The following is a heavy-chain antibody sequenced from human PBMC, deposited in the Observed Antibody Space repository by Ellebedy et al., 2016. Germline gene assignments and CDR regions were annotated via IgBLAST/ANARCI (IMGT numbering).Heavy chain of an antibody. Sequence: GGSLRLXXAASGFTFSSYAMHWVRQAPGKGLEWVAVISYDGSNKYYADSVKGRFTISRDNSKNTLYLQMNSLRAEDTAVYYCARVDSSGWYAGMDVWGQGTTVTVSS. J-gene: IGHJ6*02. CDR3: ARVDSSGWYAGMDV. CDR1: GFTFSSYA. CDR2: ISYDGSNK. V-gene: IGHV3-30*04. D-gene: IGHD6-19*01.